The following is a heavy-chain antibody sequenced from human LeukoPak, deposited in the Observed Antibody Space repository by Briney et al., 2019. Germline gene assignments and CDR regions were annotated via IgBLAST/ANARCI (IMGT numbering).Heavy chain of an antibody. J-gene: IGHJ6*02. V-gene: IGHV1-8*01. Sequence: GASVKVSCKASGYTFTSYDINWVRHATGQGLEWMGWMSPNSGDTGYAQKFQGRVTMTRDTSISTAYMELTSLRSEDTAVYYCGRAIVGATKGEYYYYGMDVWGQGTTVTVSS. D-gene: IGHD1-26*01. CDR3: GRAIVGATKGEYYYYGMDV. CDR1: GYTFTSYD. CDR2: MSPNSGDT.